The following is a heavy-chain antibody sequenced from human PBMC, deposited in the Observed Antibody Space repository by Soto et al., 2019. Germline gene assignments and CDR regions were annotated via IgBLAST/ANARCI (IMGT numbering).Heavy chain of an antibody. CDR1: GGSISRNVYY. Sequence: QVQLQESGPGLVKSSQTLSLTCSVSGGSISRNVYYWTWLRQHPGKGLEWIGHIYYAGSTYSNPSLNSRLSMSLDTSKNQFALKLSSVTAADTAVYYCARGLTTLYYFDSWGQGTLVSVSS. CDR2: IYYAGST. V-gene: IGHV4-31*03. CDR3: ARGLTTLYYFDS. J-gene: IGHJ4*02. D-gene: IGHD1-1*01.